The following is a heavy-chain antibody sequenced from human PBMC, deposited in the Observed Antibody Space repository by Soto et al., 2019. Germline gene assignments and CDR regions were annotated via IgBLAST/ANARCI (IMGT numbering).Heavy chain of an antibody. D-gene: IGHD2-15*01. Sequence: GGSLRLSCAASGFTFSNAWMNWVRQAPGKGLEWVGRIKSKTDGGTTDYAAPVKGRFTISRDYSKNTLYLQMNSLKTEDTAVYYCTTGSIVVVGLGVLAQPYFDYWGQGTLVTVSS. V-gene: IGHV3-15*07. CDR2: IKSKTDGGTT. CDR3: TTGSIVVVGLGVLAQPYFDY. J-gene: IGHJ4*02. CDR1: GFTFSNAW.